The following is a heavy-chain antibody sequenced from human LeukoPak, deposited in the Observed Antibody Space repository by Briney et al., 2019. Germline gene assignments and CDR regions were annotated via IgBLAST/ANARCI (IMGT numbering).Heavy chain of an antibody. CDR2: ISSSSSYI. CDR1: GFTFSSYS. V-gene: IGHV3-21*01. CDR3: ARDSDSSGWLDYYMDV. D-gene: IGHD6-19*01. Sequence: PGGSQRLSCAASGFTFSSYSMNWVRQAPGKGLEWVSSISSSSSYIYYADSVKGRFTISRDNAKNSLYLQMNSLRAEDTAVYYCARDSDSSGWLDYYMDVWGKGTTVTISS. J-gene: IGHJ6*03.